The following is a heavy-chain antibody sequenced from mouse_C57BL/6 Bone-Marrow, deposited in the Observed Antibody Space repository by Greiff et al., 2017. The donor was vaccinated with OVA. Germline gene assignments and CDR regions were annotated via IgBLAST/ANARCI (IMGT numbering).Heavy chain of an antibody. CDR2: IDPETGGT. V-gene: IGHV1-15*01. Sequence: VQLQQSGAELVRPGASVTLSCKASGYTFTDYEMHWVKQTPVHGLEWIGAIDPETGGTAYNQKFKGKAILTADKSSSPAYMELRSLTSEDSAVYYCTRSYSNYGDFDYWGQSTTLTVSS. J-gene: IGHJ2*01. CDR1: GYTFTDYE. CDR3: TRSYSNYGDFDY. D-gene: IGHD2-5*01.